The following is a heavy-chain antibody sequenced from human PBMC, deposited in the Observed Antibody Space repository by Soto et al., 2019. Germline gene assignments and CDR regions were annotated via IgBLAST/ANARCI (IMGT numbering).Heavy chain of an antibody. D-gene: IGHD2-15*01. CDR2: ISSSSSYI. V-gene: IGHV3-21*01. CDR1: GFTFSSYS. J-gene: IGHJ6*02. CDR3: ARVGWVAGYYYYGMDV. Sequence: GGSLRLSCAASGFTFSSYSMNWVRQAPGKGLEWVSSISSSSSYIYYADSVKGRFTISRDNAKNSLYLQMNSLRAEDTAVCYCARVGWVAGYYYYGMDVWGQGTTVTVSS.